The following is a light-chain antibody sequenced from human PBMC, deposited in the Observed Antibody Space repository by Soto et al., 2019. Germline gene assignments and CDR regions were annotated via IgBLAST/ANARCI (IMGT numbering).Light chain of an antibody. Sequence: DIQMTQSPSSVSASVGDRVTITCRASQAINSWLAWYQQKPGKAPTLLIYATSTLQTGVPLRFSGSGSGADFILTISSLQPEDFATYYCQQVKSFPYTFGQGTKLEIK. CDR2: ATS. CDR1: QAINSW. J-gene: IGKJ2*01. V-gene: IGKV1D-12*01. CDR3: QQVKSFPYT.